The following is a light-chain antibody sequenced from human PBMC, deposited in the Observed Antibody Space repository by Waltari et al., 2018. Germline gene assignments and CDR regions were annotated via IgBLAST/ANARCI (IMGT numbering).Light chain of an antibody. Sequence: ERVMTQSPATLSVSPGERATLSCRASQSVSSNLAWYQQKFGQAPRLLTYGASTRATGIPARFSGSGSGTEFTLTISSLQSEDFAVYYCQQYDYWPTFGQGTKVEIK. V-gene: IGKV3-15*01. CDR3: QQYDYWPT. CDR2: GAS. CDR1: QSVSSN. J-gene: IGKJ1*01.